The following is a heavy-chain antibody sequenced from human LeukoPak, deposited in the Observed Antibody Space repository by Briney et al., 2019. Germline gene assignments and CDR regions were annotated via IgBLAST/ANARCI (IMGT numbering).Heavy chain of an antibody. V-gene: IGHV2-5*02. J-gene: IGHJ5*02. CDR3: AHRQMVRGVPCEFDP. CDR2: IYWDDDK. CDR1: GYSLRTSGVG. Sequence: ESGPTLVNPTQTLTLTCTFSGYSLRTSGVGVGWIRQPPGKALEWLALIYWDDDKRYSPSLKSRLTITKDTSKNQVVLTMTNMDPLDTATYYCAHRQMVRGVPCEFDPWGQGTLVTVSS. D-gene: IGHD3-10*01.